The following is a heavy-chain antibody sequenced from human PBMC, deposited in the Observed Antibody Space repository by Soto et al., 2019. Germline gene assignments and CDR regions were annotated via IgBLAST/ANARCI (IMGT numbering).Heavy chain of an antibody. CDR1: GGSFSGYY. V-gene: IGHV4-34*01. Sequence: QVQLQQWGAGLLKPSETLSLTCAVYGGSFSGYYWSWIRQPPGKGLEWIGEINHSGSTNYNPSLKSRVTISVDTSKNQFSLKLSSVTAADTAVYYCARVLGYCSSTSCYKRGWFDPWGQGTLVTVSS. J-gene: IGHJ5*02. CDR3: ARVLGYCSSTSCYKRGWFDP. D-gene: IGHD2-2*02. CDR2: INHSGST.